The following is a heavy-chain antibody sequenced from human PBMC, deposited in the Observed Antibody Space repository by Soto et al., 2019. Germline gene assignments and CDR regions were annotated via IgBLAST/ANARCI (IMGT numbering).Heavy chain of an antibody. CDR3: ARDRHSPKYYDFWSGYCLDY. D-gene: IGHD3-3*01. V-gene: IGHV3-48*01. J-gene: IGHJ4*02. CDR1: GFTFSSCS. CDR2: ISSSSSTI. Sequence: GGSLRLSCAASGFTFSSCSMNWVRQAPGKGLEWVSYISSSSSTIYYADTVKGRFTISRDNAKNSLYLQMNSLRAEDTAVYYFARDRHSPKYYDFWSGYCLDYWGQGTLVTVSS.